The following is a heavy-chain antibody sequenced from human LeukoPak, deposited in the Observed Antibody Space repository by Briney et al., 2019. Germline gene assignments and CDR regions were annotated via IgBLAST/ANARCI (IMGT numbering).Heavy chain of an antibody. V-gene: IGHV3-23*01. J-gene: IGHJ4*02. CDR2: ISDSSST. CDR3: AKPTSGYYPFDY. D-gene: IGHD3-22*01. CDR1: TFTFSGYV. Sequence: GGSPRLSCAASTFTFSGYVMSWVRQAPGKGLEWVSAISDSSSTYYADSVKGRFTISRDDSKNTLYLQMNSLRAEDTAVYYCAKPTSGYYPFDYWGKGTLVTVSS.